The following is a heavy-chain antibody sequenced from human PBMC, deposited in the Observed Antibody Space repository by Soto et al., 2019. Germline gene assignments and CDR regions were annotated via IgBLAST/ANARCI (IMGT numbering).Heavy chain of an antibody. D-gene: IGHD2-15*01. Sequence: SVKVSCKASGGTFSSYAISWVRQAPGQGLEWMGGIIPIFGTANYAQKFQGRVTITADKSTSTAYMELSSLRSEDTAVYYCAREPGYCSGGSCYEVDYWGQGTLVTVAS. J-gene: IGHJ4*02. CDR2: IIPIFGTA. V-gene: IGHV1-69*06. CDR3: AREPGYCSGGSCYEVDY. CDR1: GGTFSSYA.